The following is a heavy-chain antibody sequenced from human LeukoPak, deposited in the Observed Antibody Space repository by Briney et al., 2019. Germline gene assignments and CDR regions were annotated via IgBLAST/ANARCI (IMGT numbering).Heavy chain of an antibody. D-gene: IGHD1-20*01. Sequence: GRSLRLSCAASGFTFSSYGMPWVRQAPGKGLEWMAVISYDGSNKYYADSVKGRFTISRDNSKNTLYLQMNSLRAEDTAVYYCAKEYNWILYYHYGMDVWGQGTTVTVSS. CDR3: AKEYNWILYYHYGMDV. J-gene: IGHJ6*02. CDR1: GFTFSSYG. V-gene: IGHV3-30*18. CDR2: ISYDGSNK.